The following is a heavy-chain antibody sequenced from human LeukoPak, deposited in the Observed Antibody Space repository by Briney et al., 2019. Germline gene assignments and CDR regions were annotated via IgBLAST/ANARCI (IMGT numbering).Heavy chain of an antibody. V-gene: IGHV4-4*07. J-gene: IGHJ4*02. D-gene: IGHD5-12*01. CDR2: IYSSGST. CDR1: GGSISSYY. Sequence: SETLSLTCTVSGGSISSYYWSWIRQPAGKGLEWIGRIYSSGSTNYNPSLKSRVTMSVDTSKNQFSLKLSSVTAADTAVYYCARVTGYDWESSYDYWGQGTLVTVSS. CDR3: ARVTGYDWESSYDY.